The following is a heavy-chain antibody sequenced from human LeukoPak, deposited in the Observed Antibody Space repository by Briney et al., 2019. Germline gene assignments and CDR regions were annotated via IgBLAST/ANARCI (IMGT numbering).Heavy chain of an antibody. CDR2: INPNSGGT. CDR1: GYTFTGYY. CDR3: ARADWSRVFDY. D-gene: IGHD3-9*01. V-gene: IGHV1-2*02. Sequence: ASVKVSCKASGYTFTGYYMHWVRQAPGQGLEWMGWINPNSGGTNYAQKFQGRVTMTRNTSISTAYMELSSLRSEDTAVYYCARADWSRVFDYWGQGTLVTVSS. J-gene: IGHJ4*02.